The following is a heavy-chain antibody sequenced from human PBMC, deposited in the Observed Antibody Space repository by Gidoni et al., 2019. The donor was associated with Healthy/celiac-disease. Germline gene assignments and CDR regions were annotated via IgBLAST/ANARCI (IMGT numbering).Heavy chain of an antibody. CDR2: IKQDGSEK. J-gene: IGHJ4*02. Sequence: EVQLVESGGGLVQPGGSLRLSCAPSGFTFSSYWMGWVRQAPGKGLEWVANIKQDGSEKYYVDSVKGRFTISRDNAKNSLYLQMNSLRAEDTAVYYCARGSRGVRGVPNWGQGTLVTVSS. D-gene: IGHD3-10*02. CDR1: GFTFSSYW. CDR3: ARGSRGVRGVPN. V-gene: IGHV3-7*04.